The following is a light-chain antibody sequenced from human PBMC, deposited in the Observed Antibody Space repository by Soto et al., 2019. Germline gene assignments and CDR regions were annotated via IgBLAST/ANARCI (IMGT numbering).Light chain of an antibody. J-gene: IGKJ2*03. Sequence: DIQMTQSPSSLSASVGDRVTITCQASQDISNYLNWYQQKPGKAPKLLIYDASNLETGVPSRFSGSGSGTDFTFTISSLQPEDSATYYCQQYDNLPPGFGQGTKLDIK. CDR1: QDISNY. CDR2: DAS. V-gene: IGKV1-33*01. CDR3: QQYDNLPPG.